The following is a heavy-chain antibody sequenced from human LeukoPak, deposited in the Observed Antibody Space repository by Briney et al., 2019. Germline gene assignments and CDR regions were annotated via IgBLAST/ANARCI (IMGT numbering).Heavy chain of an antibody. CDR1: GYAFTGYY. Sequence: GASVKVSCKASGYAFTGYYMHWVRQAPGQGLEWMGWINPNSGGTSYAQKFQGRVTMTRDTSISTAYMELSRLSSDDTAVYYCARDGPGSGKTYFDYWGQGTLVTVSS. J-gene: IGHJ4*02. V-gene: IGHV1-2*02. D-gene: IGHD3-10*01. CDR3: ARDGPGSGKTYFDY. CDR2: INPNSGGT.